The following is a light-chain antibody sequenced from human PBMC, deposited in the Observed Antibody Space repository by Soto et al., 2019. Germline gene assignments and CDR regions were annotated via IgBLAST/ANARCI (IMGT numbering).Light chain of an antibody. J-gene: IGKJ1*01. Sequence: AIQMTQSPSSLSASVGDRVTISCRASQGIGNALGWYQQKPGKPPKVLIYGASTRATGIPARFSGSGSGTEFTLTISSLQSEDFAVYYCQKYNNWPPGTFGQGTKGDIK. CDR3: QKYNNWPPGT. CDR2: GAS. CDR1: QGIGNA. V-gene: IGKV1D-13*01.